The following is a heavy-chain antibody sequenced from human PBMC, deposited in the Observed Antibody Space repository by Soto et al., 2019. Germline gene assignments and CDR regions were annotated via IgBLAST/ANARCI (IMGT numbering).Heavy chain of an antibody. CDR1: GGSFSSYA. Sequence: GASVKVSCKASGGSFSSYAIRWVRQAPGQGLDCMGCILPIFCTANYAQKFQRSVTLTADESTSTAYMELSSLISQDTAVYYSASSPISSASPSLGSYFYFCGQGTLVTVSS. J-gene: IGHJ4*02. V-gene: IGHV1-69*13. D-gene: IGHD3-10*01. CDR2: ILPIFCTA. CDR3: ASSPISSASPSLGSYFYF.